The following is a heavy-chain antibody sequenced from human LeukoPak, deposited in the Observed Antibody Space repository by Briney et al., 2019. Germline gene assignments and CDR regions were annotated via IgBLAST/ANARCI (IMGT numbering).Heavy chain of an antibody. CDR1: GYTITTYG. V-gene: IGHV1-18*01. CDR2: ISAYNGVS. J-gene: IGHJ6*02. CDR3: ARGQSSVGGDYYYYFGMDV. D-gene: IGHD6-19*01. Sequence: ATVKVSCKASGYTITTYGINWVRQAPGQGLEWMGWISAYNGVSKYAQKFQGRVTVTTETSTTTAYMELRSLRSDDTAVYFCARGQSSVGGDYYYYFGMDVWGQGTTVTVSS.